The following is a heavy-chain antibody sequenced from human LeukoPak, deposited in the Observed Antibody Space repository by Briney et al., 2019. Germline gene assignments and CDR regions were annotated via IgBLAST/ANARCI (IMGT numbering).Heavy chain of an antibody. CDR2: MNPGVGST. D-gene: IGHD5-12*01. CDR1: GYPFSNYY. J-gene: IGHJ3*02. CDR3: AKDGGSTGWPYDAFDM. Sequence: ASVKVSCKASGYPFSNYYVDWVRQAPGQGLEWMGIMNPGVGSTIYAQKFQGRVTMTRDTSSSTVFMELSSLSSDDIAVYFCAKDGGSTGWPYDAFDMWGQGTLVTVSS. V-gene: IGHV1-46*01.